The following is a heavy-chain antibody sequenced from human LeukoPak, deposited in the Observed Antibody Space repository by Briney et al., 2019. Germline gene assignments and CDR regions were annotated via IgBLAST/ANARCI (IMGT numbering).Heavy chain of an antibody. V-gene: IGHV4-39*07. CDR1: GGSISSSSYY. Sequence: PSETLSLTCTVSGGSISSSSYYWGWIRQPPGKGLEWIGSIYYSGSTYYNPSLKSRVTISVDTSKNQFSLKLSSVTAADTAVYYCARALYDILTGNYYYYMDVWGKGTTVTVSS. J-gene: IGHJ6*03. CDR2: IYYSGST. CDR3: ARALYDILTGNYYYYMDV. D-gene: IGHD3-9*01.